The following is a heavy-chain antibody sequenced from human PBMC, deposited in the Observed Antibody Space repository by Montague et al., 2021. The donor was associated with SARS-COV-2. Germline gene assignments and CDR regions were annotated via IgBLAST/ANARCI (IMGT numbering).Heavy chain of an antibody. D-gene: IGHD6-19*01. CDR2: VDNRGST. CDR3: TTGEGVYGWRYYFDY. V-gene: IGHV4-59*01. CDR1: GDSIRTNY. Sequence: SETLSLTCTVSGDSIRTNYWSWIRQPPGQRLEWIGYVDNRGSTDYSPSLKSRVTISLETSKRQFSLRLNSVTEADTAVYYCTTGEGVYGWRYYFDYWSQGTLVTVSS. J-gene: IGHJ4*02.